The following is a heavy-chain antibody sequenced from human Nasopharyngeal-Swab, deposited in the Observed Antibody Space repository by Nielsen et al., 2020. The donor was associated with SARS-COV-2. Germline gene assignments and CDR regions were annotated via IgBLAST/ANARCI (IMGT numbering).Heavy chain of an antibody. J-gene: IGHJ4*02. V-gene: IGHV4-31*02. CDR3: AGFPYCSGGSCSNDY. CDR2: IYYSGST. Sequence: WIRQPPGKGLEWIGYIYYSGSTYYNPSLKSRVTISVDTSKNQFSLKLSSVTAADTAVYYCAGFPYCSGGSCSNDYWGQGTLVTGLL. D-gene: IGHD2-15*01.